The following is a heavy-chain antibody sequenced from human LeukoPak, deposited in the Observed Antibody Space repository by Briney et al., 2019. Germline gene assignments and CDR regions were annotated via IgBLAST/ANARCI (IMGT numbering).Heavy chain of an antibody. J-gene: IGHJ4*02. D-gene: IGHD2-2*01. Sequence: PGGSLRLSCAASGFTFSSFWMRWVRPAPGKGLEGVANIKQDGSEKYYVDSVKGRFTISRDNAKNSLYLQMNSLRAEDTGVYFCARMSSYCDYWGQGTLVTVSS. CDR2: IKQDGSEK. CDR1: GFTFSSFW. V-gene: IGHV3-7*01. CDR3: ARMSSYCDY.